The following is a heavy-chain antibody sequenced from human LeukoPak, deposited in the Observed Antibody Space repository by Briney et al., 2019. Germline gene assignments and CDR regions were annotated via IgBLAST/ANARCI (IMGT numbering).Heavy chain of an antibody. CDR1: GFTFSDHY. CDR2: SRDKAHSYTT. J-gene: IGHJ4*02. V-gene: IGHV3-72*01. Sequence: PGGSPRLSCAASGFTFSDHYMGWVRQAPGKGLEWVGRSRDKAHSYTTEYAASVRGRFTISRDDSKNSLYLQMHSLKTEDTAVYYCAKRSEGSSGWRAFDYWGQGTLVTVSS. D-gene: IGHD6-19*01. CDR3: AKRSEGSSGWRAFDY.